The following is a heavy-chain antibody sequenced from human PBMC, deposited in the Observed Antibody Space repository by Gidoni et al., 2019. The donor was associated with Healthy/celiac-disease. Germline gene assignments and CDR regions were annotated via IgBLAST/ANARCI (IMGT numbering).Heavy chain of an antibody. CDR1: GGSISSYY. Sequence: QVQLQESGPGLVKPSETLSLTCTVSGGSISSYYWSWIRQPQGKGLEWIGYIYYSGSTNYNPSLKSRVTISVDTSKNQFSLKLSSVTAADTAVYYCAREGRGYCSSTSCYEGGEYYYYYYMDVWGKGTTVTVSS. CDR2: IYYSGST. CDR3: AREGRGYCSSTSCYEGGEYYYYYYMDV. D-gene: IGHD2-2*01. V-gene: IGHV4-59*01. J-gene: IGHJ6*03.